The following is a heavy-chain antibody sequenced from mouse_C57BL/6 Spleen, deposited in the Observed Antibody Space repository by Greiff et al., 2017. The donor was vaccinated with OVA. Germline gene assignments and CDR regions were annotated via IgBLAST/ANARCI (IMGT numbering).Heavy chain of an antibody. Sequence: LQQPGAELVMPGASVKLSCKASGYTFTSYWMHWVKQRPGQGLEWIGEIDPSDSYTNYNQKFKGKSTLTVDKSSSTAYMQLSSLTSEDSAVYYCARRSTEYYFDYWGQGTTLTVSS. D-gene: IGHD4-1*02. V-gene: IGHV1-69*01. CDR3: ARRSTEYYFDY. CDR2: IDPSDSYT. J-gene: IGHJ2*01. CDR1: GYTFTSYW.